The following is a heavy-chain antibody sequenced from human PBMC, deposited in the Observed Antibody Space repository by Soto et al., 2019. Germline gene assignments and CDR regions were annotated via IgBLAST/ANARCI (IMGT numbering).Heavy chain of an antibody. CDR1: GGTFSSYA. Sequence: ASVKVSCKASGGTFSSYAISWVRQAPGQGLEWMGGIIPIFGTANYAQEFQGRVTITADESTSTAYMELSSLRSEDTAVYYCARGTMVRGVIIIGFDYWGQGTLVTAPQ. D-gene: IGHD3-10*01. CDR2: IIPIFGTA. V-gene: IGHV1-69*13. CDR3: ARGTMVRGVIIIGFDY. J-gene: IGHJ4*02.